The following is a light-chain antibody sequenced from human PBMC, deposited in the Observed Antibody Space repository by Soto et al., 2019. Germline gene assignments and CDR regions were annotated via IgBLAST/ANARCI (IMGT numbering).Light chain of an antibody. J-gene: IGKJ1*01. CDR2: GAS. CDR1: QSISRW. CDR3: QQYNSYDMWS. V-gene: IGKV1-5*01. Sequence: DIQMTQSPSTLSASVGDRVIITCRASQSISRWLAWSQQKPGKAPKLLIYGASSLEKGVPSRFSGSGTGTEFTITISSPQPDDFATYYCQQYNSYDMWSFGQGTKVDIK.